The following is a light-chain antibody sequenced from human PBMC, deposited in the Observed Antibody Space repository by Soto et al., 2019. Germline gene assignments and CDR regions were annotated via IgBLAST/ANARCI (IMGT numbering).Light chain of an antibody. CDR2: DTS. V-gene: IGKV3-11*01. CDR1: QSIGNW. CDR3: QQRSNWTLT. J-gene: IGKJ4*01. Sequence: TQSPSTLSASVGDRVTITCRASQSIGNWLDWYQQKPGQSPRLLIYDTSFRATGIPTRLSGSGSGTGFSITISSIENEDFEIYYCQQRSNWTLTFGGGTKVDI.